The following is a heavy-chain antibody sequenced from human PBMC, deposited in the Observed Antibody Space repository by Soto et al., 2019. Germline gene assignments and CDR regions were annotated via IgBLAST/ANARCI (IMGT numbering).Heavy chain of an antibody. CDR3: ARGPTRQYSSSWYSFVCDDYHYYGIYV. CDR2: TYYRSKWYN. D-gene: IGHD6-13*01. J-gene: IGHJ6*02. CDR1: GDSVPSNSAA. V-gene: IGHV6-1*01. Sequence: PSQTLALTCAISGDSVPSNSAAWNWIRQSPSRGLEWLGRTYYRSKWYNDYAVSVKSRITINPDTSKNQFSLQLNSVTPEDTAVYSCARGPTRQYSSSWYSFVCDDYHYYGIYVCAQRTTVPVSS.